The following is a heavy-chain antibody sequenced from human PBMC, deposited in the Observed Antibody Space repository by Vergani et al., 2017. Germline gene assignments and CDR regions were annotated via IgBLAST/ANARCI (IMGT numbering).Heavy chain of an antibody. CDR1: GGSISSYY. V-gene: IGHV4-59*01. CDR2: IYSTGST. D-gene: IGHD3-9*01. Sequence: QVQLQESGPGLVKPSETLSLTCTVSGGSISSYYWSWIRQPPGKGLEWIGYIYSTGSTNYNPSLNSPVTMSVDPSKNQFSLKLRSVTAADTAVYFCARVMYRDEASTGYRLEGMDIWGQGTTVTISS. CDR3: ARVMYRDEASTGYRLEGMDI. J-gene: IGHJ6*02.